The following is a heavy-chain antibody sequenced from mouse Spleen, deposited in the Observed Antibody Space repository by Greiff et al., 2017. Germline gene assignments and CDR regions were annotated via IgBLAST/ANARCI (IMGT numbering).Heavy chain of an antibody. CDR2: ISDGGSYT. CDR1: GFTFSDYY. V-gene: IGHV5-4*02. CDR3: ARERDWDGYYFDY. Sequence: EVMLVESGGGLVKPGGSLKLSCAASGFTFSDYYMYWVRQTPEKRLEWVATISDGGSYTYYPDSVKGRFTISRDNAKNNLYLQMSSLKSEDTAMYYCARERDWDGYYFDYWGQGTTLTVSS. D-gene: IGHD4-1*01. J-gene: IGHJ2*01.